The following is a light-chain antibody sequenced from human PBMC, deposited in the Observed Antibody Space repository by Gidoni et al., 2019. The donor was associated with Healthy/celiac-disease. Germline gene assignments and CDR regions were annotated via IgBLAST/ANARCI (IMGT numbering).Light chain of an antibody. CDR2: EVS. V-gene: IGLV2-8*01. CDR3: SSYAGSNNFDVV. J-gene: IGLJ2*01. Sequence: QSELTQPPSASGSPGQSITISCTGTSSDVGGYNYVSWSQQHPGKAPKLMIYEVSKRPFGVPDRFSGSKSGNTASLTVSGLQAEDESDYYCSSYAGSNNFDVVFGGGTKLTVL. CDR1: SSDVGGYNY.